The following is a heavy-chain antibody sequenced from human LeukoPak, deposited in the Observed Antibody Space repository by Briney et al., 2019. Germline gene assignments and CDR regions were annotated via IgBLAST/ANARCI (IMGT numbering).Heavy chain of an antibody. D-gene: IGHD3-3*01. Sequence: SETLSLTCTVSGGSISSSSYYWGWIRQSPGQGLEWIGSVYSSGSTYYNPSLKSRVTISIDTSKNQLSLKMSSVTAADTALYYCASNEWSGYYFDYWGQGTLVTVSS. CDR1: GGSISSSSYY. CDR3: ASNEWSGYYFDY. J-gene: IGHJ4*02. V-gene: IGHV4-39*01. CDR2: VYSSGST.